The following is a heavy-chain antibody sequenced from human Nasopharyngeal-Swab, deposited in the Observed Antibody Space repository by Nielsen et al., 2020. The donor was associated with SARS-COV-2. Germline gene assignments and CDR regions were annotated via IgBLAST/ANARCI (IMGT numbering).Heavy chain of an antibody. Sequence: GGSLRLSCSASVFNFTRYAIHCVRQPPGKGLEWVAVVSYDGTNTFYADSVKGRFAISRDNSKSTVSLQMNSLRSEDTAVYYCAKDRGGRSLDSWGQGTLVTVSS. J-gene: IGHJ4*02. V-gene: IGHV3-30-3*02. CDR2: VSYDGTNT. CDR3: AKDRGGRSLDS. D-gene: IGHD3-16*01. CDR1: VFNFTRYA.